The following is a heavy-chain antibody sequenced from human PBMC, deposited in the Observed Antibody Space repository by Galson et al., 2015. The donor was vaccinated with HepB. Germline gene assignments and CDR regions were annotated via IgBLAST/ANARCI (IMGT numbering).Heavy chain of an antibody. CDR1: GFTFSSYS. CDR2: ISSSSSTI. V-gene: IGHV3-48*01. J-gene: IGHJ3*02. CDR3: ARPYITIFGVVKGAFDI. D-gene: IGHD3-3*01. Sequence: SLRLSCAASGFTFSSYSMNWVRQAPGKGLEWVSYISSSSSTIYYADSVKGRFTISRDNAKNSLYLQMNSLRAEDTAVYYCARPYITIFGVVKGAFDIWGQGTMVTVSS.